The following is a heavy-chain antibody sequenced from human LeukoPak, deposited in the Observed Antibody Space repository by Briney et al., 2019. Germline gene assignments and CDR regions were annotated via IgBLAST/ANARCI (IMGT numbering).Heavy chain of an antibody. D-gene: IGHD3-16*01. CDR3: ARDSRGGGPDFDY. V-gene: IGHV4-34*01. CDR2: INHSGST. CDR1: GGSFSGYY. Sequence: SETLSLTCAVYGGSFSGYYWSWIRQPPGKGLEWIGEINHSGSTNYNPSLKSRVTISVDTSRNQFSLGLSSVTAADTAMYYCARDSRGGGPDFDYWGQGILVTVSS. J-gene: IGHJ4*02.